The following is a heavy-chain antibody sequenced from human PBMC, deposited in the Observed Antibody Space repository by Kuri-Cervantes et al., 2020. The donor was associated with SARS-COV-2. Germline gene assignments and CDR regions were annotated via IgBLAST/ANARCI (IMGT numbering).Heavy chain of an antibody. D-gene: IGHD3-22*01. CDR3: TTVRVVVITDAEYFQH. CDR1: GFTFSSYS. V-gene: IGHV3-21*01. CDR2: ISSSSSYI. J-gene: IGHJ1*01. Sequence: GESLKISCAASGFTFSSYSMNWVRQAPGKGLEWVSSISSSSSYIYYADSVKGRFTISRDNAKNSLYLQMNSLRAEDTAVYYCTTVRVVVITDAEYFQHWGQGTLVTVSS.